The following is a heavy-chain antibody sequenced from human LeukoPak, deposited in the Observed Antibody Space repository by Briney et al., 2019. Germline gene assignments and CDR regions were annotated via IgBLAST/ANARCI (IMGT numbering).Heavy chain of an antibody. CDR3: AKAGEDIVVVPAAIFFY. CDR1: GFTFSSYG. J-gene: IGHJ4*02. Sequence: QPGGSLRLSCAASGFTFSSYGMSWVRQAPGKGLEWVSAISGSGGSTYYADSVKGRFTISRDNSKNTLYLQMNSLRAEDTAVYYCAKAGEDIVVVPAAIFFYWGQGTLVTVSP. V-gene: IGHV3-23*01. D-gene: IGHD2-2*01. CDR2: ISGSGGST.